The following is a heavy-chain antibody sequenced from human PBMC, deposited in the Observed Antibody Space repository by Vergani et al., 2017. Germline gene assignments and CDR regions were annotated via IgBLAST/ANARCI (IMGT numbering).Heavy chain of an antibody. D-gene: IGHD2-15*01. Sequence: QVQLVESGGGVVQPGRSLRLSCAASGFTFSSYAMHWVRPAPGKGLEWVAVISYDGSNKYYADSVKGRFTISRDNSKNTLYLQMNSLRAEDTAVYYCAREFHCSGGSCYSGYYYYGMDVWGQGTTVTVSS. V-gene: IGHV3-30-3*01. CDR2: ISYDGSNK. J-gene: IGHJ6*02. CDR1: GFTFSSYA. CDR3: AREFHCSGGSCYSGYYYYGMDV.